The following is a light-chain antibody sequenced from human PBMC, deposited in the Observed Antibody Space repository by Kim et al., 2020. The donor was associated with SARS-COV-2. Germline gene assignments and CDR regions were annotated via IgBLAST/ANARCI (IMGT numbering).Light chain of an antibody. V-gene: IGLV3-1*01. Sequence: VSVSPGQTASLTCSGDKLGDKYICWYQQKPGPSPVLVIYQNYKRPSGIPERFSGYNSGNTATLTISGTQAMDEADYYCQAWDSSRVFGGGTQLTVL. CDR1: KLGDKY. CDR2: QNY. CDR3: QAWDSSRV. J-gene: IGLJ3*02.